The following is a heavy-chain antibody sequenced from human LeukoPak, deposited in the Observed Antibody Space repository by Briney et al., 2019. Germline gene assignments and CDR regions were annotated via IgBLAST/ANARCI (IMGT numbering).Heavy chain of an antibody. Sequence: GASVMVSCKASGYTFTSHGISWVRQAPGQGLEWMGWISAYNGNTNYAQNLQDRVTMTTDTSTNTAYMELRSLRSDDTAVYYCARTCISTPCYYIYWGQGTLVTVSS. V-gene: IGHV1-18*01. D-gene: IGHD2-2*01. CDR2: ISAYNGNT. J-gene: IGHJ4*02. CDR1: GYTFTSHG. CDR3: ARTCISTPCYYIY.